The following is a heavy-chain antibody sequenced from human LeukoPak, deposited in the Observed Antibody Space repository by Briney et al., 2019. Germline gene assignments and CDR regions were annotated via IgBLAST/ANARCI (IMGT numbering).Heavy chain of an antibody. CDR2: ISWSSGSI. V-gene: IGHV3-9*03. J-gene: IGHJ5*02. Sequence: GGSLRLSCAASGFTFDDYAMHWVRQAPGKGLEWVSGISWSSGSIGYADSVKGRFTISRDNAKNSLYLQMNSLRAEDMALYYCAKGYSSSWYPEAAFDPWGQGTLVTVSS. CDR1: GFTFDDYA. D-gene: IGHD6-13*01. CDR3: AKGYSSSWYPEAAFDP.